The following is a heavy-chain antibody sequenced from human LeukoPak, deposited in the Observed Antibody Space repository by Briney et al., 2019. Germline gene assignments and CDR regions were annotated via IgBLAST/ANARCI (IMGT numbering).Heavy chain of an antibody. CDR2: TSGSGRTT. Sequence: PGGSLRLSCAASGFTFTLYAMSWVRQAPGKGLEWFSTTSGSGRTTYYIDSVKGRFTISRDNSKNTLYLQMNSLRAEDTAVYYCATYDSTSSRVFDYWGQGTLVTVSS. V-gene: IGHV3-23*01. CDR1: GFTFTLYA. CDR3: ATYDSTSSRVFDY. D-gene: IGHD3-22*01. J-gene: IGHJ4*02.